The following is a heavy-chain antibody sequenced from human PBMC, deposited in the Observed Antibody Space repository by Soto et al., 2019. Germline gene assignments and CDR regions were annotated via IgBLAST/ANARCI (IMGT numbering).Heavy chain of an antibody. CDR1: GFTFRSNA. CDR3: ANDLGRSGWSPPEGAFDI. J-gene: IGHJ3*02. CDR2: LSGTGDST. V-gene: IGHV3-23*01. D-gene: IGHD6-19*01. Sequence: EVQLLESGGGLVQPGGSLRLSCAASGFTFRSNAMNWVRQAPGKGLEWVSGLSGTGDSTFYADSVRGRFTISRDNSKNTLYLRVSSLRAEDTAIYYCANDLGRSGWSPPEGAFDIWGQGTMVTVSS.